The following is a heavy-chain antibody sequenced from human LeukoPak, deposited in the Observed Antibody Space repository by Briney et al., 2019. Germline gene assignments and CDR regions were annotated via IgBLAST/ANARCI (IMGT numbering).Heavy chain of an antibody. Sequence: GGSLRLSCAASGFTFDDYGMSWVRQAPGKGLEWVSGINWNGGSTGYADSVKGRFTISRDNSKNTLYLQMNSLRAEDTAVYYCAKDRYYDSSGYSGGLGYNWFDPWGQGTLVTVSS. V-gene: IGHV3-20*04. CDR3: AKDRYYDSSGYSGGLGYNWFDP. CDR2: INWNGGST. J-gene: IGHJ5*02. D-gene: IGHD3-22*01. CDR1: GFTFDDYG.